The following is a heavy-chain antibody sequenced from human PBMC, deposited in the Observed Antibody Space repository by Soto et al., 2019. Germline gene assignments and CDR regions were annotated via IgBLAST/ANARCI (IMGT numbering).Heavy chain of an antibody. Sequence: EVQVSESGGGLVEPGGSLRLSCAASGFTFSSHAMTWVRQAPGKGLEWVSGVSGSGATTYYADSVKGRFTISRDNSKNMVYLHMNSLRAEDTALYYCARDRDFGIQLAGRYYVDFWGQGTLVTVSS. J-gene: IGHJ4*02. CDR3: ARDRDFGIQLAGRYYVDF. V-gene: IGHV3-23*01. CDR2: VSGSGATT. D-gene: IGHD5-18*01. CDR1: GFTFSSHA.